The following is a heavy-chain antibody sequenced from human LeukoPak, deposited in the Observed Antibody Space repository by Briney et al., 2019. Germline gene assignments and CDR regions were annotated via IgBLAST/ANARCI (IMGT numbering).Heavy chain of an antibody. CDR3: ARHCDSSWQTPFDY. CDR2: IYYSGST. D-gene: IGHD6-13*01. CDR1: GGSISSYY. Sequence: SETLSLNCTVSGGSISSYYWRWIRQPPGRGLEWIGYIYYSGSTNYNPSLKSRVTISVNTSKNQFSLKLSSVTAADTAVYYCARHCDSSWQTPFDYWGQGTLVTVSS. J-gene: IGHJ4*02. V-gene: IGHV4-59*08.